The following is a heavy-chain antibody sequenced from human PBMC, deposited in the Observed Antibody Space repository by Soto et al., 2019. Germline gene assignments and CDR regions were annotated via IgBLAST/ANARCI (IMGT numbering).Heavy chain of an antibody. CDR1: GYTFTSYG. CDR2: ISAYNGNT. D-gene: IGHD5-12*01. V-gene: IGHV1-18*01. J-gene: IGHJ4*02. Sequence: ASVKVSCKASGYTFTSYGISWVRQAPGQGLEWMGWISAYNGNTNYAQKLQGRVTMTTDTYTSTAYMELRSLRSDDTAVYYCVRDVRIVATPNFDYWGQGTLVTVSS. CDR3: VRDVRIVATPNFDY.